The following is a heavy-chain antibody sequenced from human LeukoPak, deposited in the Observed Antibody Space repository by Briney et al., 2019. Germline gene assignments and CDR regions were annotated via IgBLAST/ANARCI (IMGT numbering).Heavy chain of an antibody. D-gene: IGHD4-11*01. CDR3: ARDPAGSVTEY. V-gene: IGHV3-53*01. J-gene: IGHJ4*02. CDR1: GSTVSSNY. Sequence: GGFLRLSCAASGSTVSSNYMSWVRQAPGKGLEWVSVIYSGGSTYYADSVKGRFTISRDNSKNTLYLQMNSLRAEDTAVYYCARDPAGSVTEYWGQGTLVTVSS. CDR2: IYSGGST.